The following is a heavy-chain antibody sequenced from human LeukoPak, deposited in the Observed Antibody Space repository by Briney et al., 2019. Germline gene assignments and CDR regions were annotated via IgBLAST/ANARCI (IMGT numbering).Heavy chain of an antibody. Sequence: GGSLRLSCEASGFTFRTFWMSWVRQAPGKGLEWVANINQGGSEKYYVDSVRGRFTISRDNAKNSLYLQMNSLRDEDTALYYCARGGRVHFDYWGQGTLVTVSS. CDR1: GFTFRTFW. J-gene: IGHJ4*02. V-gene: IGHV3-7*01. CDR2: INQGGSEK. CDR3: ARGGRVHFDY.